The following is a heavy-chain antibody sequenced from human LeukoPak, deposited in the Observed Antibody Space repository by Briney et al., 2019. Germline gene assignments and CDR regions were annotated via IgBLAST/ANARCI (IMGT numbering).Heavy chain of an antibody. J-gene: IGHJ4*02. CDR3: ARGLLSGGYYNRILHNRKYYFDY. Sequence: PGGSLRLSCAASGFTFDDYGMSWVRQAPGKGLEWVSVIYSGGGTYYADSVKGRFTISRDNSKNTLYLQMNSLRAEDTAVYYCARGLLSGGYYNRILHNRKYYFDYWGQGTLVTVSS. V-gene: IGHV3-66*01. CDR2: IYSGGGT. D-gene: IGHD1-26*01. CDR1: GFTFDDYG.